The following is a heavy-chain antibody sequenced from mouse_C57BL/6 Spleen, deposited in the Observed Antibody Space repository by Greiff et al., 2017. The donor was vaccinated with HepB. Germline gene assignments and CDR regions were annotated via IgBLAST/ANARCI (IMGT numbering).Heavy chain of an antibody. CDR1: GYTFTSYW. Sequence: QVQLQQSGAELVMPGASVKLSCKASGYTFTSYWMHWVKQRPGQGLEWIGEIDPSDSYTNYNQKFKGKSTLTVDKSSSTAYMQLSSLTSEDSAVYYCAGGTGTRWFADWGQGTLVTVSA. CDR3: AGGTGTRWFAD. CDR2: IDPSDSYT. V-gene: IGHV1-69*01. J-gene: IGHJ3*01. D-gene: IGHD4-1*01.